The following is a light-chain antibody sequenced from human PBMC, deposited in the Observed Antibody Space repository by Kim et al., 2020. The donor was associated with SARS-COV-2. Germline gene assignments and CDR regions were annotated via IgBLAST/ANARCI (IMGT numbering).Light chain of an antibody. J-gene: IGLJ1*01. CDR1: DLPWQQ. CDR2: KDS. V-gene: IGLV3-25*03. Sequence: VAPERTDRITGAGDDLPWQQAAWYQQQAGEAPCLVIYKDSGRPPGIPERFSGASSGRTVTLTISGVQAEDDADYYCQSADSSGTYVFGSGTKVTVL. CDR3: QSADSSGTYV.